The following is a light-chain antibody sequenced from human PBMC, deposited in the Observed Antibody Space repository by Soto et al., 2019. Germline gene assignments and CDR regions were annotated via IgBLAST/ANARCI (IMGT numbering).Light chain of an antibody. V-gene: IGKV3-15*01. CDR2: RAS. Sequence: EIVMTQSPATLSVSPGERATLSCTASHYVYSNVAWFQQRPGQAPRLLIYRASTRATGTPARFSGSGSGTEFTLTITSLQSEDFEHYYCQQYHNLWTFGQGTEVEIK. CDR1: HYVYSN. J-gene: IGKJ1*01. CDR3: QQYHNLWT.